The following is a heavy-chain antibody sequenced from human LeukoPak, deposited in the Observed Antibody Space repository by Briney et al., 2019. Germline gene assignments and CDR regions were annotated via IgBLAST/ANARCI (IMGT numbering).Heavy chain of an antibody. J-gene: IGHJ1*01. CDR2: IKSDGST. V-gene: IGHV3-74*01. D-gene: IGHD2-21*01. CDR3: ARAPSEIGGYCPEYFRH. Sequence: GGSLGLSCAASGFTFSTYWMHWVRQAPGKGLVWVSRIKSDGSTNYADSVKGRFTISRDNAKNTLSLQMNSLRPEDTGVYYCARAPSEIGGYCPEYFRHWGQGTLVTVSS. CDR1: GFTFSTYW.